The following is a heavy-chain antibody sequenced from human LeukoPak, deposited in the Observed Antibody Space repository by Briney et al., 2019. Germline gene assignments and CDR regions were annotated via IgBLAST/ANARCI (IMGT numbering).Heavy chain of an antibody. J-gene: IGHJ4*02. CDR1: GYTSTSYD. Sequence: VASVKVSCKASGYTSTSYDLHWVRQAPGQGLEWIGVINPSSDATTYAENFQGRVTMTSDTSTSTVYMELSSLRSEDTAGYYCARGYRKARFDYWGPGTLVTVSS. CDR3: ARGYRKARFDY. V-gene: IGHV1-46*01. CDR2: INPSSDAT. D-gene: IGHD2-2*02.